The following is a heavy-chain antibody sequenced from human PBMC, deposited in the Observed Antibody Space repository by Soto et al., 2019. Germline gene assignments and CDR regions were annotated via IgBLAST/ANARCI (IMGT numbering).Heavy chain of an antibody. J-gene: IGHJ6*02. CDR1: GGTFSSYA. CDR3: ARVGGELLRTNYGMDV. V-gene: IGHV1-69*12. Sequence: QVQLVQSGAEVKKPGSSVKVSCKASGGTFSSYAISWVRQAPGPGLEWMGGLIPIFGTANSAQKFQGRVTITADESTSTAYMELSSLRSEDTAVYYCARVGGELLRTNYGMDVWGQGTTVTVSS. D-gene: IGHD1-26*01. CDR2: LIPIFGTA.